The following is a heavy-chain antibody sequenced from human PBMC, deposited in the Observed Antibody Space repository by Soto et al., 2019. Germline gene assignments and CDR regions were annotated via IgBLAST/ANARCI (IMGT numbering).Heavy chain of an antibody. CDR3: ARYSSSWYPLHRTELKVLDY. CDR1: GGSISSYY. D-gene: IGHD6-13*01. V-gene: IGHV4-4*07. CDR2: IYTSGST. Sequence: PSETLSLTCTVSGGSISSYYWSWIRQPAGKGLEWIGRIYTSGSTNYNPSLKSRVTMSVDTSKNQCSLKLSSVTAADTAVYYCARYSSSWYPLHRTELKVLDYWGQGTLVTVSS. J-gene: IGHJ4*02.